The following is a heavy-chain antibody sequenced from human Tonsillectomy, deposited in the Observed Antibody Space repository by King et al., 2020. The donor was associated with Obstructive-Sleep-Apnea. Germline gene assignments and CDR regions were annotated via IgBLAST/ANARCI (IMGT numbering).Heavy chain of an antibody. Sequence: QLVQSGGGLVQPGGSLRLSCAASGCTVTSKYLSWVRQVPGKGLEWVSVIYSDGSTYYADSVRGRFTNSRDSSKNTLYLQMNTLRPEDTAVYFCARDKAGHDSADYIRPFDYWGQGTLVTVSS. CDR1: GCTVTSKY. D-gene: IGHD4-17*01. CDR2: IYSDGST. CDR3: ARDKAGHDSADYIRPFDY. J-gene: IGHJ4*02. V-gene: IGHV3-66*01.